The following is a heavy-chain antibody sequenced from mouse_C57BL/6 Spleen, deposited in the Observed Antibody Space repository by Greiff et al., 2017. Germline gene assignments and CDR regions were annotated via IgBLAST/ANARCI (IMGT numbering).Heavy chain of an antibody. Sequence: VMLVESGAELARPGASVKMSCKASGYTFTSYTMHWVKQRPGQGLEWIGYINPSSGYTKYNQKFKDKATLTADKSSSTAYMQLSSLTSEDSAVYYCARGIYYYGSSPYAMDYWGQGTSVTVSS. J-gene: IGHJ4*01. V-gene: IGHV1-4*01. D-gene: IGHD1-1*01. CDR1: GYTFTSYT. CDR2: INPSSGYT. CDR3: ARGIYYYGSSPYAMDY.